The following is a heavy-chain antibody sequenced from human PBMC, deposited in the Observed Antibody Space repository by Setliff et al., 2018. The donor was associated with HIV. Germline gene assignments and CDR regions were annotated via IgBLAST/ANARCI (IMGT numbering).Heavy chain of an antibody. J-gene: IGHJ4*01. CDR1: GYTFTTYS. Sequence: ASVKVSCKASGYTFTTYSLHWVRQAPGQSLEWMGWINVGNGDTKYSQDLQGRITITRDTSANTAYMELSRLRSDDTAVYFCARGALLVVFDFDHWGHGTLVTVSS. CDR2: INVGNGDT. V-gene: IGHV1-3*01. CDR3: ARGALLVVFDFDH. D-gene: IGHD2-8*02.